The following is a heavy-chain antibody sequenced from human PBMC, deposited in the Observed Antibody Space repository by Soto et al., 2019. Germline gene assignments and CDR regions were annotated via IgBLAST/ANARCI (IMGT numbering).Heavy chain of an antibody. CDR1: GFTFSRYA. D-gene: IGHD3-10*01. J-gene: IGHJ4*02. CDR3: ARDYYDSGMSVGVY. CDR2: ISSNGGST. Sequence: AGGSLRLSCAASGFTFSRYAMHWVRQAPGKGLQSVSAISSNGGSTYYANSVKGRFTISRDNSKNTLYLQMGSLRAEDMAVYYCARDYYDSGMSVGVYWGQGTLVTVSS. V-gene: IGHV3-64*01.